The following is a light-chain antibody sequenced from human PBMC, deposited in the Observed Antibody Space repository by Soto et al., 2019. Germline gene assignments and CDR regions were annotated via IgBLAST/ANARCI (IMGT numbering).Light chain of an antibody. CDR2: EVT. V-gene: IGLV2-8*01. J-gene: IGLJ3*02. Sequence: QSVLTQPPSASGSPGQSVTISCTGTSSGVGGYNYVSWYQQYPGRAPKPMIYEVTKRPSGVPGRFSGSKSGNTASLTVSGLQAEDEADYYCSSYAASNNFYFVFGGGTKVTVL. CDR1: SSGVGGYNY. CDR3: SSYAASNNFYFV.